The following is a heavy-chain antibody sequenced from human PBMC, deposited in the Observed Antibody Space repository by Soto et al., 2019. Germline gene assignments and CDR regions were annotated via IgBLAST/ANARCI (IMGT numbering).Heavy chain of an antibody. CDR1: GFTFSSYG. CDR2: ISYDGSNK. Sequence: GGSLRLSCAASGFTFSSYGMHWVRQAPGKGLEWVAVISYDGSNKYYADSVKGRFTISRDNSKNTLYLQMNSLRAEDTAVYYCASYNYYDSSGYYPKQDYYYYGMDVWGQGTTVTVSS. CDR3: ASYNYYDSSGYYPKQDYYYYGMDV. V-gene: IGHV3-30*03. J-gene: IGHJ6*02. D-gene: IGHD3-22*01.